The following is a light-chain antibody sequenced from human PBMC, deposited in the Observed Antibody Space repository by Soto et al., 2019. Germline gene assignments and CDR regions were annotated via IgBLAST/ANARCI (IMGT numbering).Light chain of an antibody. CDR1: QSVSSY. J-gene: IGKJ2*01. CDR2: DAS. CDR3: QQRSNWPPT. Sequence: EIVLTQSPATLSLSPGERATLSCRASQSVSSYLAWYQQKPGQAPRLLIYDASNRATGIPARFSGRVSGTDFTLTIISLEPEDFAVYYCQQRSNWPPTFGQGTKLEIK. V-gene: IGKV3-11*01.